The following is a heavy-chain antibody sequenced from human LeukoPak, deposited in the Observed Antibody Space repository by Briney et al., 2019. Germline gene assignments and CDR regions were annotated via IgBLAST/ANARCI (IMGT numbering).Heavy chain of an antibody. D-gene: IGHD6-19*01. CDR3: ARRAAVANWFDP. Sequence: SETLSLTCTVSGGPISSYYWSWIRQPPGKGLEWIGYIYTSGSTNYNPSLKSRVTISVDTSKNQFSLKLSSVTAADTAVYYCARRAAVANWFDPWGQGTLVTVSS. CDR1: GGPISSYY. J-gene: IGHJ5*02. CDR2: IYTSGST. V-gene: IGHV4-4*09.